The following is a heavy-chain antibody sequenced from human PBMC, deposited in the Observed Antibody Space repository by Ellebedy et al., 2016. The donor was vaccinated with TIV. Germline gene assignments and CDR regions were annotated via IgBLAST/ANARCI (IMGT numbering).Heavy chain of an antibody. Sequence: GESLKISCAASRFTFSGYFMSWIRQAPGKGLEWVSYISSSGYTIYYADSVKGRFTISRDNAKNSLYLQMNSLRAEDTAVYYCARGGYYGSGSSSGLDIWGQGAMVTVSS. CDR1: RFTFSGYF. CDR2: ISSSGYTI. J-gene: IGHJ3*02. V-gene: IGHV3-11*01. D-gene: IGHD3-10*01. CDR3: ARGGYYGSGSSSGLDI.